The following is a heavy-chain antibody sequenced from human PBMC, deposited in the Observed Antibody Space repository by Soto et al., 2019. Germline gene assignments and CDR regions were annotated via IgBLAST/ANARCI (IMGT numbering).Heavy chain of an antibody. CDR1: GYSLTELS. V-gene: IGHV1-24*01. J-gene: IGHJ4*02. D-gene: IGHD6-13*01. Sequence: ASVKVSCTVSGYSLTELSMHWVRQAPGKGREWMGGFDPEDGETIYAQKFQGRVTMSEDTSTETAYMELSSLRSEDTAVYYCATEDYSSNWSFDYWGQGTLVTVSS. CDR2: FDPEDGET. CDR3: ATEDYSSNWSFDY.